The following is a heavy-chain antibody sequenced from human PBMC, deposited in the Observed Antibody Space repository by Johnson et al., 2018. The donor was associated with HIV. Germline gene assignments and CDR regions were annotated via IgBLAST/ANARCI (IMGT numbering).Heavy chain of an antibody. D-gene: IGHD3-10*01. V-gene: IGHV3-30-3*01. J-gene: IGHJ3*02. CDR1: GFTFSNYA. CDR2: ISYDGSNK. CDR3: ARDVNYYKSAFDI. Sequence: QMQFVESGGGVVQPRRSLRLSCAASGFTFSNYAMNWVRQAPGKGLEWVAVISYDGSNKHFAESVQGRFTVSRDNSKNILYLEMNSLRAEDTAVYYCARDVNYYKSAFDIWGQGTLVTVSS.